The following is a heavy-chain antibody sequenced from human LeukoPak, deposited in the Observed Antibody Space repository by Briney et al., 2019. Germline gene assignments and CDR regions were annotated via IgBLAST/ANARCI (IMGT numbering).Heavy chain of an antibody. D-gene: IGHD6-13*01. CDR2: IGTDGDQ. Sequence: GGPLRLSCAASGFTFSSYDMHWVRQATGKGLEWVSTIGTDGDQYYPVSVKGRFTISRDNSKNTLYLQMNSLRAEDTAVYYCAKAITPLGYSSSWYSVDYWGQGTLVTVSS. CDR3: AKAITPLGYSSSWYSVDY. CDR1: GFTFSSYD. V-gene: IGHV3-13*04. J-gene: IGHJ4*02.